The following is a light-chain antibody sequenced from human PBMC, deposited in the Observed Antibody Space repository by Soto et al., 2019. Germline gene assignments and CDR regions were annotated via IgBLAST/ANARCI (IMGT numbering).Light chain of an antibody. Sequence: QSALTQPDFVSGSPGQSITISCTGTSSDVGSYNLVSWYQQHPGKAPKLMIYEGNKRPSGVSNRFSGSKSANTASLTISGLQTEDEADYYCCSYAGTNTFVFGTGTKLTVL. CDR2: EGN. CDR1: SSDVGSYNL. CDR3: CSYAGTNTFV. V-gene: IGLV2-23*01. J-gene: IGLJ1*01.